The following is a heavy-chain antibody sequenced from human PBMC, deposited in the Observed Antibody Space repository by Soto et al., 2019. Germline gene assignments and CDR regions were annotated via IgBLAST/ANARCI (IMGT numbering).Heavy chain of an antibody. V-gene: IGHV1-24*01. CDR1: GYTLTELS. J-gene: IGHJ4*02. D-gene: IGHD3-3*01. CDR3: ATIPNDFWSGYHTNYYFDY. CDR2: FDPEDGET. Sequence: ASVKVSCKVSGYTLTELSMHWVRQAPGKGLEWMGGFDPEDGETIYAQKFQGRVTMTEDTSTDTAYMELSSLRSEETAVYCCATIPNDFWSGYHTNYYFDYCGQRDLVPVSP.